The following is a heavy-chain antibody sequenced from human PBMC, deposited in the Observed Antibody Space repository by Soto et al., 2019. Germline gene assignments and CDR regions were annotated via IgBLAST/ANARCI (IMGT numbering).Heavy chain of an antibody. D-gene: IGHD6-19*01. J-gene: IGHJ5*02. CDR3: AREGPYSSGWYVRWFDP. Sequence: QVQLVQSGAEVKKPGSSVKVSCKASGGTFSSYAISWVRQAPGQGLECMGGIIPIFGTANYAQKFQGRVTIAADESTSIAYMELSSLRSEDTAVYYCAREGPYSSGWYVRWFDPWGQGTLDTVSS. CDR1: GGTFSSYA. V-gene: IGHV1-69*01. CDR2: IIPIFGTA.